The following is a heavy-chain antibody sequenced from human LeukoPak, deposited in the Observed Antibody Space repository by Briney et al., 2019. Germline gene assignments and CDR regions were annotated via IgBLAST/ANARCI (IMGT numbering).Heavy chain of an antibody. J-gene: IGHJ4*02. D-gene: IGHD2-2*01. CDR2: IFSGGST. V-gene: IGHV3-66*01. CDR1: GFTVSSDY. CDR3: AIFHRIVVVPAAIYY. Sequence: GGSLRLSCAASGFTVSSDYVSWVRQAPGKGLEWVSVIFSGGSTYYTDSVKGRFIISRDNSKNTLYLQMNSLRAEDTAVYYCAIFHRIVVVPAAIYYWGQGTLVTVSS.